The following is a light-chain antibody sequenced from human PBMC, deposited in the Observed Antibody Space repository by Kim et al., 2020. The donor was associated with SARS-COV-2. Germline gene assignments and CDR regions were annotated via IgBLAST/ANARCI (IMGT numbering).Light chain of an antibody. J-gene: IGKJ3*01. V-gene: IGKV1-33*01. CDR3: QQYDDLPVT. CDR1: QDISNY. Sequence: DIHMTQSPSSLSASVGDRVTITCQASQDISNYLNWYQQKPGKAPKLLIYDASNLETGVPSRFSGSGSGTDFTFTISSLQPEDIATYYCQQYDDLPVTFGPGTKVDIK. CDR2: DAS.